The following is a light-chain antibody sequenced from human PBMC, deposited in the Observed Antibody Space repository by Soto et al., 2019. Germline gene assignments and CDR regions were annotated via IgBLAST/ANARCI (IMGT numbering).Light chain of an antibody. J-gene: IGLJ2*01. CDR3: SSYAGSTVV. CDR1: SSDVGGYNY. CDR2: EVS. Sequence: QSALTQPPSASGSPGQSVTISCTGTSSDVGGYNYVSWYQQHPGKAPKLMIYEVSKRPSGVPDRFSGSNSGNTAYLTVSGLQAEDKADYYCSSYAGSTVVFGGGTKLTVL. V-gene: IGLV2-8*01.